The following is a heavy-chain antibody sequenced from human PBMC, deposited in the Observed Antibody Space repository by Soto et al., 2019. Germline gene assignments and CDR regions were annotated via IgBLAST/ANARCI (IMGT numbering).Heavy chain of an antibody. CDR1: GDSVTSGSYY. J-gene: IGHJ6*02. CDR2: ISYTGRT. Sequence: SETLSLTCIVSGDSVTSGSYYWTWLRQPPGKGLEWIGCISYTGRTKYNPSLQSRVTISVDTSKNDFSLNLSSVTTADTAVYFCAREWGLLPYYVMNVWGQGTAVTVSS. CDR3: AREWGLLPYYVMNV. D-gene: IGHD7-27*01. V-gene: IGHV4-61*03.